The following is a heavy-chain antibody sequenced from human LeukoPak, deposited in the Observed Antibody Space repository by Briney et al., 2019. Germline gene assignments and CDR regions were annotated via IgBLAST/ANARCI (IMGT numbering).Heavy chain of an antibody. J-gene: IGHJ4*02. Sequence: GGSLRLSCAASGFTFSTFLMHWVRQAPGKGLVWVSLINSDGSATRYADSVKGRFTIPRDNAKNTLYLQMNSLRAEDTAVYYCAKDLTGSIDYWGQGTLVTVSS. CDR2: INSDGSAT. V-gene: IGHV3-74*01. CDR1: GFTFSTFL. D-gene: IGHD3-9*01. CDR3: AKDLTGSIDY.